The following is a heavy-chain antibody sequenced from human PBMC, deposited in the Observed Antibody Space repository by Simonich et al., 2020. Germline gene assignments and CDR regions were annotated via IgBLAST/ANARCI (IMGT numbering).Heavy chain of an antibody. J-gene: IGHJ4*02. D-gene: IGHD6-13*01. V-gene: IGHV3-30*18. Sequence: GGGVVQPGRSLRLSCAASGFTFSSYGMHWVRQAPGKGLEWVADIWYDGSNKYYADSVKGRFTISRDNSKNTLYLQMNSLRAEDTAMYYCAKDKGAAASDYFDYWGQGTLVTVSS. CDR2: IWYDGSNK. CDR1: GFTFSSYG. CDR3: AKDKGAAASDYFDY.